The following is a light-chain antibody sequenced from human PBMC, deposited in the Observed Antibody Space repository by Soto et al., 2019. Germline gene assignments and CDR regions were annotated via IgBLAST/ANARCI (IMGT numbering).Light chain of an antibody. Sequence: VLSQSPGTRSLSPGGGGTLSCMASQRVSNNYLAWYQQKPGQAPRLLIYGASTRATSIPVRFSGSGSGTEFTLTITSLQSEDSAVYYCQEYNYWHPITFGGGTKVDI. V-gene: IGKV3-15*01. CDR2: GAS. CDR3: QEYNYWHPIT. J-gene: IGKJ4*01. CDR1: QRVSNN.